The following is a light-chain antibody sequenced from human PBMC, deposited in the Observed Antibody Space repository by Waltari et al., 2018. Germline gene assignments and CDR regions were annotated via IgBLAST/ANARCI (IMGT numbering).Light chain of an antibody. CDR2: LGS. J-gene: IGKJ2*02. Sequence: DIVMTQSPLSLPVTPGEPASISCRSSQSLLHSNGYNYLDWYLQKPGQSPQLLIYLGSNRASGVPDRFSGSGSGIDFTLKISRVEAEDVGVYYCMQALQTPCTFGQGTKLEIK. CDR1: QSLLHSNGYNY. V-gene: IGKV2-28*01. CDR3: MQALQTPCT.